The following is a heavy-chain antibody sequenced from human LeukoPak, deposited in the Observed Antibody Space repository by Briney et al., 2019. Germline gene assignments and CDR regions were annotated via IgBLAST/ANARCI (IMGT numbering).Heavy chain of an antibody. CDR1: GFTFGDHA. CDR3: ARGPIQLWIHNAMDV. CDR2: IRSKAYRCTT. Sequence: PGGSLRLSCTGSGFTFGDHAMSWVRQAPGKGLEWVGFIRSKAYRCTTEYAASVKDRFTISRDDSASIAYLHMNSLKTEDTAVYYCARGPIQLWIHNAMDVWGQGTTVTVSS. D-gene: IGHD1-1*01. V-gene: IGHV3-49*04. J-gene: IGHJ6*02.